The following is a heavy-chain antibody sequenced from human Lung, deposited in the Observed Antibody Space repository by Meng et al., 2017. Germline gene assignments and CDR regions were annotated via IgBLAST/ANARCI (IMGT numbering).Heavy chain of an antibody. CDR2: ISSSST. Sequence: VQLVESGGGLVKPGGSLRLSCAASGFTFSSYSMNWVRQAPGKGLEWVSSISSSSTYADSVKGRFTISRDNAKNSLYLQMNSLRAEGTAVYYCARGRVVVAATPSDYWGQGTLVTVSS. CDR1: GFTFSSYS. J-gene: IGHJ4*02. D-gene: IGHD2-15*01. CDR3: ARGRVVVAATPSDY. V-gene: IGHV3-21*01.